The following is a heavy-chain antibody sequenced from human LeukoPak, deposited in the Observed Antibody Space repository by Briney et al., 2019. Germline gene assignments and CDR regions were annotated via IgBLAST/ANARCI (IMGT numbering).Heavy chain of an antibody. D-gene: IGHD3-22*01. J-gene: IGHJ3*02. V-gene: IGHV3-13*01. CDR3: ARAGTHYYDSSGYDAFDI. Sequence: GGSLRLSCAASGFTFSSYDMHWVRQATGKGLEWVSGIGTAADTYYQGSVKGRFTISRENAKNSLYLQMNSLRAGDTAVYYCARAGTHYYDSSGYDAFDIWGQGTMVTVSS. CDR1: GFTFSSYD. CDR2: IGTAADT.